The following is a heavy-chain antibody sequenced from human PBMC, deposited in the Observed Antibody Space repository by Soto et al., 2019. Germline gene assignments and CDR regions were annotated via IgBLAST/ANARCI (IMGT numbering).Heavy chain of an antibody. CDR1: GGTFSSYA. V-gene: IGHV1-69*13. D-gene: IGHD6-13*01. Sequence: ASVKVSCKASGGTFSSYAISWVRQVPGQGLEWMGGIIPIFGTANYAQKFQGRVTITADESTSTAYMELSSLRSEDTAVYYCARDLNAREYSSSWPRMDVWGQGTTVTVSS. J-gene: IGHJ6*02. CDR3: ARDLNAREYSSSWPRMDV. CDR2: IIPIFGTA.